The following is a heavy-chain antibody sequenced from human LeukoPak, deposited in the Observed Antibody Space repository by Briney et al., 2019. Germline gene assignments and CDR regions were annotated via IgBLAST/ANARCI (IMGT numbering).Heavy chain of an antibody. CDR1: GFSLTTSGVG. CDR2: IYSDNDK. D-gene: IGHD5-24*01. V-gene: IGHV2-5*02. J-gene: IGHJ4*02. CDR3: AHTVHTIMTNPAFLDY. Sequence: SGPTLVNPTQTLTLTCTFSGFSLTTSGVGVGWIRQPPEKALEWLAIIYSDNDKRYSPSLKNRLTITKDTSKNQVVLTMTNMDPVDTATYYCAHTVHTIMTNPAFLDYWGQGTLVTVSS.